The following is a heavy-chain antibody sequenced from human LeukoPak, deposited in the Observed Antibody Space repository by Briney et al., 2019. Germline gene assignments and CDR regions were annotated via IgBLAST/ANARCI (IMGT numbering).Heavy chain of an antibody. D-gene: IGHD2-2*01. V-gene: IGHV3-30*02. Sequence: GGSLRLSCAASGFTFSRHGMHWVRQAPGKGLEWVAFVRYDGSEQYYADSVKGRFTISRDDSKNTVFMQMNSLRVEDTAVYYCAKGSYYCSNSCPQFYYYMDVWGQGTTVTVSS. J-gene: IGHJ6*03. CDR2: VRYDGSEQ. CDR1: GFTFSRHG. CDR3: AKGSYYCSNSCPQFYYYMDV.